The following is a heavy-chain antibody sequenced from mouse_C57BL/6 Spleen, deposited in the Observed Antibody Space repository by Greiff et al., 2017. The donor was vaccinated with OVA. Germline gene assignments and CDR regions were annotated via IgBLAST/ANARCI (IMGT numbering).Heavy chain of an antibody. D-gene: IGHD4-1*01. V-gene: IGHV1-19*01. CDR1: GYTFTDYY. J-gene: IGHJ2*01. Sequence: EVQGVESGPVLVKPGASVKMSCKASGYTFTDYYMNWVKQSHGKSLEWIGVINPYNGGTSYNQKFKGKATLTVDKYSSTAYMELNSLTSEDSAVYYCARSDGLGEGYYFDYWGQGTTLTVSS. CDR2: INPYNGGT. CDR3: ARSDGLGEGYYFDY.